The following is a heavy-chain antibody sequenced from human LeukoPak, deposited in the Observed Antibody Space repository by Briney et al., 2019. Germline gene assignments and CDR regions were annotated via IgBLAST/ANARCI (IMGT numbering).Heavy chain of an antibody. Sequence: ASVKVSCKASGYTFTGYYMHWVRQAPGQGLEWMGWINPNSGGTNYAQKFQGRVTMTRDTSISTAYMELSRLRSDDMAVYYCARDSGHLMDSSGWTPIDYWGQGTLVTVSS. J-gene: IGHJ4*02. CDR1: GYTFTGYY. D-gene: IGHD6-19*01. CDR2: INPNSGGT. CDR3: ARDSGHLMDSSGWTPIDY. V-gene: IGHV1-2*02.